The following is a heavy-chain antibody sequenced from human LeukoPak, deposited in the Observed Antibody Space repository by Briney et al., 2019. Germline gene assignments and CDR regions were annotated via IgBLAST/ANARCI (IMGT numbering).Heavy chain of an antibody. D-gene: IGHD2-8*01. J-gene: IGHJ4*02. Sequence: ASVKVSCKASGYTFTSYGISWVRQAPGQGVEGMGWISAYNGKTNYAQKLHGRVTMTTDPSTSTAYIELRSLRSDDTAVYYCARDPTSRLYCTNGVCYNRADDYWGQGTLVTVSS. V-gene: IGHV1-18*01. CDR3: ARDPTSRLYCTNGVCYNRADDY. CDR2: ISAYNGKT. CDR1: GYTFTSYG.